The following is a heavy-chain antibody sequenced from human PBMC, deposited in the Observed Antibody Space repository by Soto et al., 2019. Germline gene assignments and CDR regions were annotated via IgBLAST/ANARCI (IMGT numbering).Heavy chain of an antibody. D-gene: IGHD2-21*02. CDR3: ARASVVVTAIPFDY. J-gene: IGHJ4*02. CDR1: GGSISSGVYY. Sequence: PSETLSLTCTVSGGSISSGVYYWSWIRHHPGKGLEWIGYIYYSGSTYYNPSLKSRVTISVDTSKNQFSLKLSSVTAADTAVYYCARASVVVTAIPFDYWGQGTLVTVSS. CDR2: IYYSGST. V-gene: IGHV4-31*03.